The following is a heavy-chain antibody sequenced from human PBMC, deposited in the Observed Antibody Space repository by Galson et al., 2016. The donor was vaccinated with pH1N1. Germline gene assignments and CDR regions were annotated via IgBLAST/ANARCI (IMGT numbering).Heavy chain of an antibody. V-gene: IGHV4-38-2*02. CDR1: GYSISNGYY. D-gene: IGHD2-15*01. CDR2: VYHSGHT. CDR3: ARNIGYSRGYYFDF. Sequence: ETLSLTCNVSGYSISNGYYWGWVRQPPGKGLEWIGSVYHSGHTYYTPSLQSRVTVSVDTSKNQFSLTLTSVTAADTAEYYCARNIGYSRGYYFDFWGQGTLLTVSS. J-gene: IGHJ4*02.